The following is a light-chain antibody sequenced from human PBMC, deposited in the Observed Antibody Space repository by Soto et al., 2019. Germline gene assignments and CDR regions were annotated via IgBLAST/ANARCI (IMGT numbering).Light chain of an antibody. Sequence: EIVMTQSPGTLSLSPGERATLSCRASLSVGSSYLAWYQQKPGQAPRLLIYGTSSRATGIPDRFSGSGSGTDFTLTISRLDPEDFAVYYCQQCGISPLTFGGGTKVDIK. CDR3: QQCGISPLT. CDR2: GTS. CDR1: LSVGSSY. J-gene: IGKJ4*01. V-gene: IGKV3-20*01.